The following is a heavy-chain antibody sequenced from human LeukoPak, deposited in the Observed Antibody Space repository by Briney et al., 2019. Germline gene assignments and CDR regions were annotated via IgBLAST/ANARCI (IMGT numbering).Heavy chain of an antibody. J-gene: IGHJ3*02. Sequence: PSETLSLTCTVSGGSISSGGYYWSWIRQHPGKGLERIGYIYYSGSTYYNPSLKSRVTISVDTSKNQFSLKLSSVTAADTAVYYCARGWSDAFDIWGQGTMVTVSS. CDR2: IYYSGST. CDR3: ARGWSDAFDI. D-gene: IGHD2-15*01. V-gene: IGHV4-31*03. CDR1: GGSISSGGYY.